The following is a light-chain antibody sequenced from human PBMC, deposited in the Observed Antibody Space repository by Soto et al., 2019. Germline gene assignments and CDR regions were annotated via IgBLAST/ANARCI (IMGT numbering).Light chain of an antibody. Sequence: SYELTQPPSVSVSPGQTASITCSGDKLGDKYACWYQQKPGQSPVLVIYQDSKRPSRIPERFSGSNSGNTATLTISGTQAMDEADYYCQAWDSSTGVVFGGGTKVTVL. CDR3: QAWDSSTGVV. J-gene: IGLJ2*01. CDR2: QDS. CDR1: KLGDKY. V-gene: IGLV3-1*01.